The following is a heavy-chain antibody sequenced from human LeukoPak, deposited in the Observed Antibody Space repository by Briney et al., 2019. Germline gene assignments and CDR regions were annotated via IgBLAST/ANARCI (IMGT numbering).Heavy chain of an antibody. Sequence: GGSLRLSCAASGFTFSSYEMNWVRQAPGKGLEWVSVIYSGGSTYYADSVKGRFTISRDNSKNTLYLQMNSLRAEDTAVYYCARIRVLPDWYFDLWGRGTLVTVSS. J-gene: IGHJ2*01. CDR2: IYSGGST. CDR1: GFTFSSYE. V-gene: IGHV3-53*01. D-gene: IGHD1-14*01. CDR3: ARIRVLPDWYFDL.